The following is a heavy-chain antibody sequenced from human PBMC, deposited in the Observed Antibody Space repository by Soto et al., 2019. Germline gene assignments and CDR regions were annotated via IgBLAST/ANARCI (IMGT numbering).Heavy chain of an antibody. Sequence: GESLKISCNGSGYSFTSYWIGWVRQMPGKGLEWMGIIYPGDSDTRYSPSFQGQVTISADKSISTAYLQWSSLKASGTAMYYCARFRTSSTSYYYYGMDVWGQGTTVTVSS. CDR2: IYPGDSDT. V-gene: IGHV5-51*01. D-gene: IGHD2-2*01. J-gene: IGHJ6*02. CDR3: ARFRTSSTSYYYYGMDV. CDR1: GYSFTSYW.